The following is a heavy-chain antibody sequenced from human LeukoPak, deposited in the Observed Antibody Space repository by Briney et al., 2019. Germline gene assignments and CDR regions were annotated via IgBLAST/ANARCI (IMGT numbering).Heavy chain of an antibody. Sequence: PGGFLRLSCAASGFTFSSFGIHWVRQAPGEGLEWVAYIGYSGTDTYYADSVKGRFTISRDNSKNTVHLQVNSLRAADTALYSCARDLTERKYYIAFWGQGTLVAVSS. CDR2: IGYSGTDT. V-gene: IGHV3-30*02. D-gene: IGHD2-8*02. CDR3: ARDLTERKYYIAF. J-gene: IGHJ4*02. CDR1: GFTFSSFG.